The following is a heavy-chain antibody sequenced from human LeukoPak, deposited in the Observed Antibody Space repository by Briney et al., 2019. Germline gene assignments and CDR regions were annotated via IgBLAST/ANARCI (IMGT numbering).Heavy chain of an antibody. V-gene: IGHV3-15*07. J-gene: IGHJ4*02. Sequence: PGGSLRLSCAASGFTFSNAWMNWVRQAPGKGLEWVGRIKSKTDGGTTDYAAPVKGRFTISRDDSKNTLYLQMNSLKTEDTAVYYCTTDIYYYGSGSYHYWGQGTLVTVSS. CDR1: GFTFSNAW. CDR2: IKSKTDGGTT. D-gene: IGHD3-10*01. CDR3: TTDIYYYGSGSYHY.